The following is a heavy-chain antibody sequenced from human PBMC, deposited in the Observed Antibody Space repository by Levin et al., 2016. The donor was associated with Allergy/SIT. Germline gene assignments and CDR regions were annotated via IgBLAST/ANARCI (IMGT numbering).Heavy chain of an antibody. Sequence: WVRQAPGQRLEWMGWINAGNGNTKYSQKFQGRVTITRDTSASTAYMELSSLRSEDTAVYYCARGLRWSHFDYWGQGTLVTVSS. J-gene: IGHJ4*02. CDR2: INAGNGNT. CDR3: ARGLRWSHFDY. V-gene: IGHV1-3*01. D-gene: IGHD4-23*01.